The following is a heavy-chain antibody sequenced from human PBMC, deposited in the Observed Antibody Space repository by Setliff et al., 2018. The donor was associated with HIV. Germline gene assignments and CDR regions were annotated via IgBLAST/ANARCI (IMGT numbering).Heavy chain of an antibody. J-gene: IGHJ3*02. V-gene: IGHV4-59*08. CDR3: ARSRRYYDSSGYYPGAFDI. CDR1: GYSISSHY. Sequence: PSETLSLTCTVSGYSISSHYWSWIRQPPGKELEWIGYIFSSGSTTYNPSLKSRVTISIDTSKNQFSLKLSSVTAADTAVYYCARSRRYYDSSGYYPGAFDIWGQGTVVTVSS. CDR2: IFSSGST. D-gene: IGHD3-22*01.